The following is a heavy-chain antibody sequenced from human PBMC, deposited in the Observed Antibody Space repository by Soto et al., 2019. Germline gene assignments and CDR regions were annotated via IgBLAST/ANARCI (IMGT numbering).Heavy chain of an antibody. CDR1: GYTFTSYG. J-gene: IGHJ6*02. CDR3: ARDRERITMVRGVINYYYYGMDV. D-gene: IGHD3-10*01. V-gene: IGHV1-18*01. CDR2: ISAYNGNT. Sequence: QVQLVQSGAEVKKPGASVKVSCKASGYTFTSYGISWVRQAPGQGLEWMGWISAYNGNTNYAQKLQGRVTMTTDTATSTAYMELGSLRTDETAVYYCARDRERITMVRGVINYYYYGMDVWGQGTTVTVSS.